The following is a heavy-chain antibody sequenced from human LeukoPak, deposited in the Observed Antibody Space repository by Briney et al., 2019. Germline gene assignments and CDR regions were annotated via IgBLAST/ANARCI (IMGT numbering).Heavy chain of an antibody. CDR3: AKDRIVVVPAARFDP. Sequence: GGSLRLSCAASGFTFSSYAMSWVRQAPGKGLECVSAISGSGGSTYYADSVKGRFTISRDNSKNTLYLQMNSLRAEDTAVYYCAKDRIVVVPAARFDPWGQGTLVTVSS. V-gene: IGHV3-23*01. J-gene: IGHJ5*02. CDR2: ISGSGGST. D-gene: IGHD2-2*01. CDR1: GFTFSSYA.